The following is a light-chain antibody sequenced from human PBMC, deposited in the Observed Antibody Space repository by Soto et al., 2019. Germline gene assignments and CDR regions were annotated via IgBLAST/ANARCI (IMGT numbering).Light chain of an antibody. J-gene: IGKJ2*01. CDR2: AAS. CDR1: QNILDD. V-gene: IGKV1-39*01. CDR3: QQSYSTLYT. Sequence: DIRMTQSPSSLSASVGDRVTITCRASQNILDDLAWYQQKPGKAPKLLIYAASSLQSGVPSRFSGSGSGTDFTLTISSLQPEDFATYYCQQSYSTLYTFGQGTKLEIK.